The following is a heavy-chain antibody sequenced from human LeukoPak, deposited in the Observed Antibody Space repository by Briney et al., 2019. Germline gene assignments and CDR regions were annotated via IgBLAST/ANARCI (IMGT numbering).Heavy chain of an antibody. Sequence: ATVKLSCNASGCTFTSYGISWVRQPPGQGLEWMGWISAYNGNTNYAQKLPGRVTMTTDTSTSTAYMELRSLRSADTAVYYCAREDYYGSGSYLPVVDYWGQGTLVTVSS. D-gene: IGHD3-10*01. J-gene: IGHJ4*02. CDR3: AREDYYGSGSYLPVVDY. CDR2: ISAYNGNT. V-gene: IGHV1-18*01. CDR1: GCTFTSYG.